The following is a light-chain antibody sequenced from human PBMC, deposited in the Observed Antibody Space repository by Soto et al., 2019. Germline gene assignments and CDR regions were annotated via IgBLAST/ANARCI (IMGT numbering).Light chain of an antibody. V-gene: IGKV3-15*01. CDR3: QHYNNWPPWT. J-gene: IGKJ1*01. CDR2: GAS. Sequence: EIVMTQSPATLSVSPGERATLSCRASQSVSSNLAWYQQKPGQAPRLLIYGASTRAPGIPVRFSGSGSGTEFTLTISSLQSEDFAVYYCQHYNNWPPWTFGQGTKVEIK. CDR1: QSVSSN.